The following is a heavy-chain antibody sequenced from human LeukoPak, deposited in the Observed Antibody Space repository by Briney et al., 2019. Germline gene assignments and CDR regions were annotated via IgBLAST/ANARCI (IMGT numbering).Heavy chain of an antibody. Sequence: GGSLRLSCAASGFTFSSYGMHWVRQAPGKGLEWVAFIRYDGSNKYYADSVKGRFAISRDNSKNTLYLQMNSLRAEDTAVYYCAKGLEMATTLDYWGQGTLVTVSS. J-gene: IGHJ4*02. CDR3: AKGLEMATTLDY. D-gene: IGHD5-24*01. CDR2: IRYDGSNK. V-gene: IGHV3-30*02. CDR1: GFTFSSYG.